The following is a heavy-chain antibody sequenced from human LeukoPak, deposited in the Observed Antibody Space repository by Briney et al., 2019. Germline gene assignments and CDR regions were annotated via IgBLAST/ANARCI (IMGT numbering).Heavy chain of an antibody. V-gene: IGHV3-11*01. CDR2: ISSSSRTR. J-gene: IGHJ4*02. CDR3: ASAVAGTRNFDY. Sequence: GGSLRLSCAASGFTFSDYYMSWIRQAPGKGLEWLSYISSSSRTRYYADSVKGRFTISRDNAKNSLYLQMNSLRAEDTAVYYCASAVAGTRNFDYWGQGTLVTVSS. CDR1: GFTFSDYY. D-gene: IGHD6-19*01.